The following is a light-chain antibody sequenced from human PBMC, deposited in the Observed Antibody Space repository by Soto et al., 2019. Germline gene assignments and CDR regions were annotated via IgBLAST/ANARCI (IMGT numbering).Light chain of an antibody. CDR2: AAS. CDR3: QQYNNWPLT. J-gene: IGKJ3*01. CDR1: QSFSNN. Sequence: EIVMTQSPATLSVSPGERATLSCRASQSFSNNLAWYQQKPGQAPRLLIYAASTRATGIPARFTGSGSGTEFTITISSLQSEDFAVYYCQQYNNWPLTFGPGTKVDIK. V-gene: IGKV3-15*01.